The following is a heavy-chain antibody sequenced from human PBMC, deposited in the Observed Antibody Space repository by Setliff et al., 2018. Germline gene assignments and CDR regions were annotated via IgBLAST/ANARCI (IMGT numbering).Heavy chain of an antibody. CDR3: AKDPRDTYYNFGY. CDR1: GFTFSGYG. Sequence: GASLKISCAASGFTFSGYGMHWVRQAPGKGLEWVAFIRYDGSNKYYADSVKGRFTISRDNSKNTLYLQMNSLRAEDTAVYYCAKDPRDTYYNFGYWGQGTLVTVSS. V-gene: IGHV3-30*02. J-gene: IGHJ4*02. D-gene: IGHD3-3*01. CDR2: IRYDGSNK.